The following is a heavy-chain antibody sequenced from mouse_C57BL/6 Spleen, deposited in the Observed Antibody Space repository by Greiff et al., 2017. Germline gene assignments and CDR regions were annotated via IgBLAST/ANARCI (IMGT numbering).Heavy chain of an antibody. CDR2: IYPGDGDT. CDR1: GYAFSSSW. CDR3: ARYYGSSYTFDY. Sequence: VQLQQSGPELVKPGASVKISCKASGYAFSSSWMNWVKQRPGKGLEWIGRIYPGDGDTNYNGKFKGKATLTADKSSSTAYMQLSNLTSEDSAVYFCARYYGSSYTFDYWGQGTTLTVSS. D-gene: IGHD1-1*01. V-gene: IGHV1-82*01. J-gene: IGHJ2*01.